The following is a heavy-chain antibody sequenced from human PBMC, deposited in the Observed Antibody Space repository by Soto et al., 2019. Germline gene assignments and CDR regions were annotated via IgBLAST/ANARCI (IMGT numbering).Heavy chain of an antibody. V-gene: IGHV1-69*05. CDR2: IIPMFGTA. CDR3: ASGIQLWLRRINNGYSG. CDR1: GGTFSTYA. D-gene: IGHD5-18*01. J-gene: IGHJ4*02. Sequence: QVQLVQSGAEVKKPESSVKVSCKAPGGTFSTYAISWVRQAPGQGLEWMGGIIPMFGTANYAQRFQDRVTXTXHESTNTVYMERSSLRSEDTAVYFCASGIQLWLRRINNGYSGWGQGTLVTVSS.